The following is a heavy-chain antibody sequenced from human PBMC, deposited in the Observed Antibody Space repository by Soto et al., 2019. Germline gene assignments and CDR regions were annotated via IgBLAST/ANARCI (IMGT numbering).Heavy chain of an antibody. V-gene: IGHV1-3*01. CDR1: GYTFTNYA. D-gene: IGHD6-19*01. J-gene: IGHJ4*02. CDR3: ARDGAVAGNTNFDY. Sequence: QVQLVQSGAEVKQPGASVKVSCRASGYTFTNYAIHWVRQGPGQRLEWMGWINAGNGKTKYSQKFQGRVTITRDTSASTAYMELSSLRSEDTAAYYCARDGAVAGNTNFDYWGQGTLVTVSS. CDR2: INAGNGKT.